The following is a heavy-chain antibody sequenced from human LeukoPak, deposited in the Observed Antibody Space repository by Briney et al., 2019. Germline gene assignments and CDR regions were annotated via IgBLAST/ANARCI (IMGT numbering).Heavy chain of an antibody. J-gene: IGHJ4*02. CDR2: ISYDGSNK. V-gene: IGHV3-30*18. CDR3: AKDQTTVVTGLDC. CDR1: GFTFSSYG. Sequence: GGSLRLSCTASGFTFSSYGMHWVRQAPGKGLEWVAVISYDGSNKYYADSVKGRFTISRDNSKNTLYLQMNSLRAEDTAVYYCAKDQTTVVTGLDCWGQGTLVTVSS. D-gene: IGHD4-23*01.